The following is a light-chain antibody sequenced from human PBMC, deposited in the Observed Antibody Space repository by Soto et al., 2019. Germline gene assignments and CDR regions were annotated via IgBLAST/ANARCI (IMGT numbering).Light chain of an antibody. V-gene: IGKV3-15*01. J-gene: IGKJ1*01. CDR2: GAS. CDR1: QSVSSN. Sequence: EIVMTQSPATLSVSPGERATLSCRASQSVSSNLACYQQKPGQAPRLLIYGASTMATGIPARFSGSGSGTEFTLTISRLPSEDFAVYYCQQYNNWPPWTFGQGTKVEIK. CDR3: QQYNNWPPWT.